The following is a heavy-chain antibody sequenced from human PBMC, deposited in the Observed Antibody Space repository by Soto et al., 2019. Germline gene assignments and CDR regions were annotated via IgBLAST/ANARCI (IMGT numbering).Heavy chain of an antibody. Sequence: PGESLKISCQGSGYMFTKNWINWVRQMPGKGLEWMGKIDPAGSEIHYSPSFQGHYTISVDKSISTAYLEWADVKASDTAMYYCARLPNRASYGMDVWGQGTMVTVSS. CDR3: ARLPNRASYGMDV. J-gene: IGHJ6*02. CDR2: IDPAGSEI. V-gene: IGHV5-10-1*01. CDR1: GYMFTKNW.